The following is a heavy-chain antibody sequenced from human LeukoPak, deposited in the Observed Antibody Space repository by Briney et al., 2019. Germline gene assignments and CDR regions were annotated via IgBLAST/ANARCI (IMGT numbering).Heavy chain of an antibody. CDR2: IYYSGST. Sequence: SETLSLTCTVSGGSISSYYWSWIRQPPGKGLEWIGYIYYSGSTNYNPSLKSRVTISVDTSKNQFSLKLSSVTAADTAVYYCARAFRMYALHNWFDPWGQGTLVTVSS. CDR3: ARAFRMYALHNWFDP. V-gene: IGHV4-59*01. CDR1: GGSISSYY. J-gene: IGHJ5*02. D-gene: IGHD2-8*01.